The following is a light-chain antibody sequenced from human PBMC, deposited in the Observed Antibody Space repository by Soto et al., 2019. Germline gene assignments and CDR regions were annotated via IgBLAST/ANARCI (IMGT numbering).Light chain of an antibody. CDR3: HQRYSWPHT. V-gene: IGKV3-11*01. CDR1: QSVSTY. Sequence: EIVLIQSPATLSLSPGERATLSCRASQSVSTYLGWYQEKPGQPPRLLISEASNRATGIPARFSGSGSGTAFTLTISSLEPEDFAVYFCHQRYSWPHTFGQGTKLE. J-gene: IGKJ2*01. CDR2: EAS.